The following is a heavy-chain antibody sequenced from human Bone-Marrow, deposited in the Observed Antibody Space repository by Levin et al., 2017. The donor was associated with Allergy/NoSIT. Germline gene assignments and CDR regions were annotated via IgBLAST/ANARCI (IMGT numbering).Heavy chain of an antibody. D-gene: IGHD6-19*01. J-gene: IGHJ5*01. CDR1: GFTFSTSG. V-gene: IGHV3-23*01. Sequence: SCAASGFTFSTSGMSWVRQAPGKGLEWVSNISGSGSSTYYAESVKGRFTISRDNSKNTFYLQMNSLRAEDTALYFCTKGGWLTQTDSWGQGTLVSVSS. CDR2: ISGSGSST. CDR3: TKGGWLTQTDS.